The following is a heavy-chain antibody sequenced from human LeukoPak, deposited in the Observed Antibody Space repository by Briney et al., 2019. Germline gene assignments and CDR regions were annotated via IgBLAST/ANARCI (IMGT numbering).Heavy chain of an antibody. D-gene: IGHD5-18*01. CDR2: IGSKAYGGTT. CDR3: TSDRISAMVNVAFDI. Sequence: PGGSLRLSCTASGFTFGDYAMSWFRRAPGKGLEWGGFIGSKAYGGTTEYAASVKGRFTISRDDSKSIAYLQMNSLKTEDTAVYCCTSDRISAMVNVAFDIWGQGTMVTVSS. J-gene: IGHJ3*02. CDR1: GFTFGDYA. V-gene: IGHV3-49*03.